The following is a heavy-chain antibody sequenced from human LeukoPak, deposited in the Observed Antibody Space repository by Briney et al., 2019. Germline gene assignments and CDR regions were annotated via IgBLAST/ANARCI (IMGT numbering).Heavy chain of an antibody. CDR1: GFTVSSNY. J-gene: IGHJ3*02. V-gene: IGHV3-53*01. Sequence: GGSLRLSCAASGFTVSSNYMSGGRQAPGKGLEWVSVIYSGGSTYYADSVKGRFTISRDNSKNTLYLQMNRLRADDFCECRCEGDRGYNGYDLVDAFDIWGQGTMVTVSS. CDR3: EGDRGYNGYDLVDAFDI. CDR2: IYSGGST. D-gene: IGHD5-12*01.